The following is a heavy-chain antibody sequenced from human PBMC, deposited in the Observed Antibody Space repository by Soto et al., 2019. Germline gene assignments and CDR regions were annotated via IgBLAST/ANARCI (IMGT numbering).Heavy chain of an antibody. V-gene: IGHV3-11*01. D-gene: IGHD1-1*01. Sequence: QVQLVDSGGGLVKPGGSLRLSCTASGFTLTNYFVSWIRQAPGKGLEWIAYINNRGSAIYYTDSVKGLFTISRDNAKNSLFLQMDSLRAEDTAVYYCASQLWSHDAFDVWGRGTMVNVSS. CDR1: GFTLTNYF. CDR3: ASQLWSHDAFDV. J-gene: IGHJ3*01. CDR2: INNRGSAI.